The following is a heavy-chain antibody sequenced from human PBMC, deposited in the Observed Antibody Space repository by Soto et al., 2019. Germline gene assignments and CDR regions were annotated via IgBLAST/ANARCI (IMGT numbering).Heavy chain of an antibody. Sequence: SETLSLTCAVYGGSFRGYYWSWIRQPPGKGLEWIGEINHSGSTNYNPSLKSRVTISVDTSKNQFSLKLSSVTAADTAVYYCASSGEGYYFDYWGQGTLVTVSS. CDR3: ASSGEGYYFDY. CDR2: INHSGST. D-gene: IGHD7-27*01. V-gene: IGHV4-34*01. J-gene: IGHJ4*02. CDR1: GGSFRGYY.